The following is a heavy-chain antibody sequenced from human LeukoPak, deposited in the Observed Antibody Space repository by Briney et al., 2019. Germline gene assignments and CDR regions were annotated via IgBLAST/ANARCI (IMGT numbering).Heavy chain of an antibody. CDR3: ARGNNWFDP. CDR2: IDNSGSS. D-gene: IGHD2/OR15-2a*01. Sequence: SETLSLTCTVSGYSITNYYWNWIRQSPGKGLEWIGYIDNSGSSDYNPSLKSRVTMSLDTSKNQFSLKVTSVTAADTAVYYCARGNNWFDPWGQGTLVTVSS. J-gene: IGHJ5*02. CDR1: GYSITNYY. V-gene: IGHV4-59*01.